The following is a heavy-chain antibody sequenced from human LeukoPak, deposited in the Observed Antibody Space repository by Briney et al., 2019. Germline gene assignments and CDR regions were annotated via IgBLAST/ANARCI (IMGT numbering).Heavy chain of an antibody. D-gene: IGHD1-26*01. J-gene: IGHJ4*02. CDR1: GFGFSSYW. Sequence: PGGSLRLSCAASGFGFSSYWMSWVRQTPGKGLEWVANIKPDGSEKHYVDSVKGRFTISRDNSKNTLYLQMNSLRAEDTAVYYCAKSPGAKAHHFDYWGQGTLVTVSS. CDR2: IKPDGSEK. V-gene: IGHV3-7*03. CDR3: AKSPGAKAHHFDY.